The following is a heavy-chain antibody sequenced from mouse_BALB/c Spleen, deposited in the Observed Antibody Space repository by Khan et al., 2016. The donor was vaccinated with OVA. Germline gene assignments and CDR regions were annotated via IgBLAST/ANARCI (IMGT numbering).Heavy chain of an antibody. CDR3: ARFTPDYYSMDY. J-gene: IGHJ4*01. CDR2: IWGDGST. D-gene: IGHD1-1*01. Sequence: QVQLKQSGPGLVAPSQSLSITCTVSGFSLNSYGVNWVRQPPGKGLEWLGVIWGDGSTNYHSALKSRLIISKDDSKSQVFLKLNSLQTDDTATYYCARFTPDYYSMDYWGQGTSVTVSS. V-gene: IGHV2-3*01. CDR1: GFSLNSYG.